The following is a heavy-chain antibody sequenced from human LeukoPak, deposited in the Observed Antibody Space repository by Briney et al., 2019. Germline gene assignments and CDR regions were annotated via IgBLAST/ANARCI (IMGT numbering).Heavy chain of an antibody. Sequence: PSETLSLTCAVYGASLSGYYWIRIRQPPGRGLEWVGEISYTGNTNYNPSLKSRVTISMDTSRNQFSLKLSSVTAADTAVFYCARGPRQTGRVRPYGFDIWGQGTMVTVSS. J-gene: IGHJ3*02. D-gene: IGHD1-1*01. CDR3: ARGPRQTGRVRPYGFDI. V-gene: IGHV4-34*01. CDR1: GASLSGYY. CDR2: ISYTGNT.